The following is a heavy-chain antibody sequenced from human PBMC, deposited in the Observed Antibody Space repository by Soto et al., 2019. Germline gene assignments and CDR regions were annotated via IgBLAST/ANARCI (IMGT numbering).Heavy chain of an antibody. V-gene: IGHV1-69*01. CDR2: IIPIFGTA. CDR3: ARVGGKWELPIGWFDP. J-gene: IGHJ5*02. Sequence: QVQLVQSGAEVKKPGSSVKVSCKASGGTFSSYAIGWVRQAPGQGLEWMGGIIPIFGTANYAQKFQGRVTITAXXXXXXXXXXLSXLRSEDTAVYYCARVGGKWELPIGWFDPWGQGTLVTVSS. CDR1: GGTFSSYA. D-gene: IGHD1-26*01.